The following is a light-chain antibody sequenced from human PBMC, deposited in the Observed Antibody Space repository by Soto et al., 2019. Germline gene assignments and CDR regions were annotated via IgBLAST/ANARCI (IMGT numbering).Light chain of an antibody. Sequence: QSALTQPASVSGSPGQSIAISCTGTSSDVGGYSYVSWYQQQPGKAPKLVISDVRNRPSGVSHRFSGSKSGNTASLTIAGLQTEDEADYYCASYTTSSTYVFGTGTKLTVL. J-gene: IGLJ1*01. CDR2: DVR. V-gene: IGLV2-14*01. CDR3: ASYTTSSTYV. CDR1: SSDVGGYSY.